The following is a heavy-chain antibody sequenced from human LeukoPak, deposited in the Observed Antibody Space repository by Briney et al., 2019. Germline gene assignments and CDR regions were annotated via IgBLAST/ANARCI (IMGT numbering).Heavy chain of an antibody. D-gene: IGHD6-6*01. CDR3: ARGVIAAPEYYFDS. CDR1: GGSISGYY. CDR2: IYYGGST. V-gene: IGHV4-59*01. Sequence: SETLSLTCTVSGGSISGYYWSWIRQPPQKGLEWIAYIYYGGSTNYNPSLKSRVTMSVDTSKNQFSLKLSSVTAADTAMYYCARGVIAAPEYYFDSWGPGTLVTVSP. J-gene: IGHJ4*02.